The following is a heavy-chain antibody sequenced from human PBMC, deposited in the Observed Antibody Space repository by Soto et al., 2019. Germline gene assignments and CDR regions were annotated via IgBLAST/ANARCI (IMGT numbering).Heavy chain of an antibody. CDR2: VLPSETAT. CDR3: VRQKDYGDYPAYIDY. Sequence: SLKISCKTSRYKFTIHWFASVRQTPGKEQECMWIVLPSETATRDSSPFQGRVAVSADTAITSAYLRWGSLKSSDTAVYYCVRQKDYGDYPAYIDYWGQGTLVTVSS. V-gene: IGHV5-51*01. CDR1: RYKFTIHW. J-gene: IGHJ4*02. D-gene: IGHD4-17*01.